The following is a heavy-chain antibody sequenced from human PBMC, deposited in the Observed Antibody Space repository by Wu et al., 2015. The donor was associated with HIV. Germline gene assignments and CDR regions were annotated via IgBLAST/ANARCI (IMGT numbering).Heavy chain of an antibody. CDR1: GYTFTGYY. Sequence: QVQLVQSGAEVKKPGASVKVSCKASGYTFTGYYIHWVRQAPGQGLEWMGWISSNTGGTYYAQKFQGRVTLSSDTAIRTAYMELTRLTSDDTAVYYCARRSRYSGSILPPASSNAFDIWGQGTMVTVSS. CDR2: ISSNTGGT. CDR3: ARRSRYSGSILPPASSNAFDI. J-gene: IGHJ3*02. V-gene: IGHV1-2*02. D-gene: IGHD2-2*01.